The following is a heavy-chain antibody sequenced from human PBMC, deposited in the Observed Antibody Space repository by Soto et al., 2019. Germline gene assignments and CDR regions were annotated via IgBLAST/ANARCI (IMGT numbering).Heavy chain of an antibody. CDR3: ARDFNRKLGYCSSTSCYPRYRYYYMDV. V-gene: IGHV1-3*01. D-gene: IGHD2-2*01. CDR2: INAGNGNT. J-gene: IGHJ6*03. CDR1: GYTFTSYA. Sequence: ASVKVSCKASGYTFTSYAMHWVRQAPGQRLEWMGWINAGNGNTKYSQKFQGRVTITRDTSASTAYMELSSLRSEDTAVYYCARDFNRKLGYCSSTSCYPRYRYYYMDVWGKGTTVTVSS.